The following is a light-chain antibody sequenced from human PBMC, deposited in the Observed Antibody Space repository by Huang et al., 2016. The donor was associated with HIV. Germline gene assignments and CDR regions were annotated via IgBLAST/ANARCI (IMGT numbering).Light chain of an antibody. J-gene: IGKJ1*01. Sequence: DIQMTQSPSSLSASVGDRVTVACRASEGISNNVAWYPQKPGKVPSLLIFAESTLQSGVPSRFNGSGSGTDCTLTINSLQPEDVATYFCQKYNSAPRTFGQGTKVEIK. CDR3: QKYNSAPRT. V-gene: IGKV1-27*01. CDR2: AES. CDR1: EGISNN.